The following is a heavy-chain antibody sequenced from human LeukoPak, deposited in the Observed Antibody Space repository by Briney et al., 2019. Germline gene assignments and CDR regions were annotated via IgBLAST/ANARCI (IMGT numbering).Heavy chain of an antibody. Sequence: GGSLRLSCAASGFTFSSYAMHWVRQAPGEGLEWVAVISYDGSNKYYADSVKGRFTISRDNSKNTLYLQMNSLRAEDTAVYYCARGGAGPFDYWGQGTLVTVSS. CDR3: ARGGAGPFDY. J-gene: IGHJ4*02. D-gene: IGHD6-19*01. CDR2: ISYDGSNK. V-gene: IGHV3-30*04. CDR1: GFTFSSYA.